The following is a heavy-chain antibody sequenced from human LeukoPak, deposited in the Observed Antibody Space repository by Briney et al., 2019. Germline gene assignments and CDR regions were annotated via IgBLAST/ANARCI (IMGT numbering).Heavy chain of an antibody. J-gene: IGHJ4*02. V-gene: IGHV3-23*01. CDR2: ISGSGGST. CDR1: VFTFSIYA. CDR3: ILTNPESDY. Sequence: GSLRLSPAASVFTFSIYAMRWGRQAPGKRVEWVSAISGSGGSTYYADSVKGRFTISRDNSKNTLYLQMNSLRAEDTAVYYCILTNPESDYWGQGTLVTVSS. D-gene: IGHD2-8*01.